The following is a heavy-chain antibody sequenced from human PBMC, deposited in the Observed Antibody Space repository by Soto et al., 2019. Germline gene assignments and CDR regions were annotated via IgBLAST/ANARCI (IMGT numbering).Heavy chain of an antibody. J-gene: IGHJ6*02. CDR2: INSDGSST. D-gene: IGHD6-6*01. Sequence: GGSLRLSCAASGFTFSSYWMHWVRQAPGKGLVWVSRINSDGSSTSYADSVKGRFTISRDNAKNTLYLRMNSLRAEDTAVYYCARLYSSSSLARHGMDVWGQGTTVTVSS. V-gene: IGHV3-74*01. CDR1: GFTFSSYW. CDR3: ARLYSSSSLARHGMDV.